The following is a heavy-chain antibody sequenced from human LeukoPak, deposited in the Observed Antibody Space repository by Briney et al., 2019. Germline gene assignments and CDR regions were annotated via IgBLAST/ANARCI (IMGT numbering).Heavy chain of an antibody. Sequence: PSETLSLTCAVYGGSFSGYYWSWIRQPPGKGLECNGEINPSGTTNYNPSPKSRVTIPLDTTKNQFSLKLSSVTPAATAVYYCARGLNAVPAAIHGGLFDYWGGGTLVTVSS. D-gene: IGHD2-2*02. CDR2: INPSGTT. J-gene: IGHJ4*02. V-gene: IGHV4-34*01. CDR1: GGSFSGYY. CDR3: ARGLNAVPAAIHGGLFDY.